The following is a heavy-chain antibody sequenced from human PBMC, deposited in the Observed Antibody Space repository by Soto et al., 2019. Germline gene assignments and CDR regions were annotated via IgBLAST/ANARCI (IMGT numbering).Heavy chain of an antibody. CDR2: IYYSGST. D-gene: IGHD4-17*01. Sequence: PSETLSLTCTVSSGSISSGDYYWSWIRQPPGKGLEWIGYIYYSGSTYYNPSLKSRVTISVDTSKNQFSLKLSSVTAADTAVYYCASWSSNDYGDYGGMDVWGQGTTVTVSS. CDR3: ASWSSNDYGDYGGMDV. J-gene: IGHJ6*02. V-gene: IGHV4-30-4*01. CDR1: SGSISSGDYY.